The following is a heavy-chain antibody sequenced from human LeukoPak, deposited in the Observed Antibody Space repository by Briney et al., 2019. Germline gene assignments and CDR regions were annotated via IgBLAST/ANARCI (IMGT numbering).Heavy chain of an antibody. CDR2: IYYSGST. V-gene: IGHV4-30-4*01. Sequence: PSETLSLTCTVSGGSISSGDYYWSWIRQPPGKGLEWIGYIYYSGSTYYNPSLKSRVTISVDTSKNQFSLKLSSVTAADTAVYYCARKHGDYVPWFDPWGQGTLVTVSS. CDR3: ARKHGDYVPWFDP. CDR1: GGSISSGDYY. J-gene: IGHJ5*02. D-gene: IGHD4-17*01.